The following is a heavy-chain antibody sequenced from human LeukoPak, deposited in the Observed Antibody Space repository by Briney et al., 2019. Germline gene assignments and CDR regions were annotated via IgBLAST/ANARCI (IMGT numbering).Heavy chain of an antibody. D-gene: IGHD2-15*01. J-gene: IGHJ4*02. V-gene: IGHV3-7*01. CDR3: GRDSGGVVAARGYFDY. CDR2: IKQDGSEK. Sequence: GGSLRLSCAASGFTFSSYWMSWVRQAPGKGLEWVANIKQDGSEKYYVDSVKGRFTISRDNAKNSLYLQMNSLRAEDTAVYYCGRDSGGVVAARGYFDYWGQGTLVTVSS. CDR1: GFTFSSYW.